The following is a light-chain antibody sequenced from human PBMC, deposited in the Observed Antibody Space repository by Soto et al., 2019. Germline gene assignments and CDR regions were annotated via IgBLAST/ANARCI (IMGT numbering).Light chain of an antibody. CDR1: SSDVGGSNY. CDR2: DVY. CDR3: SSHSSSGNIEV. V-gene: IGLV2-14*03. Sequence: QSVLTQPASVSGSPGQSITISCAGTSSDVGGSNYVSWYQQHPGKAPKLLIYDVYNRPSGVSNRFSGSKSGNTASLTISGLQAEDEADYYCSSHSSSGNIEVFGAGTKVTVL. J-gene: IGLJ1*01.